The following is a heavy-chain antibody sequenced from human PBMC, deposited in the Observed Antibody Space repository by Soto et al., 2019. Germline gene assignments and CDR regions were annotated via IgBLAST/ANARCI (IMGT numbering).Heavy chain of an antibody. CDR2: IYYSGTT. J-gene: IGHJ4*02. D-gene: IGHD3-22*01. CDR1: GGSISSYY. Sequence: SETLFLTCTVSGGSISSYYWSWIRQPPGKGLEWIGYIYYSGTTNYNPSLKSRVTFSVDTSKNQFSLKLSSVTAADTAVYYCARVSLIGYDSSGYLDYWGQGTLVTVSS. V-gene: IGHV4-59*01. CDR3: ARVSLIGYDSSGYLDY.